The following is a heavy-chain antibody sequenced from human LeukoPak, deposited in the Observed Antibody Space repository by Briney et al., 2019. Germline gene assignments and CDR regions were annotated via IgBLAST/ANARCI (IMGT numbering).Heavy chain of an antibody. Sequence: ERSLRLSCAASGFTFTRFAMYWVRQAPGKGLEWVALISYDGSNKYYADSVKGRFTISRDNAKNTLYLQMNSLRAEDTAVYYCARDVTYSGTYHDVCDIWGQGTMVTVSS. J-gene: IGHJ3*02. V-gene: IGHV3-30*04. CDR3: ARDVTYSGTYHDVCDI. D-gene: IGHD1-26*01. CDR1: GFTFTRFA. CDR2: ISYDGSNK.